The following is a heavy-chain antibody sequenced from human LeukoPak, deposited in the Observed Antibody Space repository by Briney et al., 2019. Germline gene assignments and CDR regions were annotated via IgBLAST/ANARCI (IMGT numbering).Heavy chain of an antibody. CDR1: GASITNSLYY. J-gene: IGHJ3*02. V-gene: IGHV4-39*07. D-gene: IGHD2-2*01. CDR3: ASKGYCSSTSCLGDAFAI. CDR2: VYYTGST. Sequence: SETLSLTCTVSGASITNSLYYWGWIRQPPGKGLEWIATVYYTGSTYYNPSLKSRVTISVDTSKNQFSLKLSSVTAADTAVYYCASKGYCSSTSCLGDAFAIWGQGTMVTVSS.